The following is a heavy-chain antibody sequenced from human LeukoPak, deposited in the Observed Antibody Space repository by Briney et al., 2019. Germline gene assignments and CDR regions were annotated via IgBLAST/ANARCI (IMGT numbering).Heavy chain of an antibody. CDR2: ISGGSTII. Sequence: GGSLRLSCVAPGFTFSSYTMNWVRQAPGKGLEWVSYISGGSTIIYYADSVKGRFTISRDNAKNSLYLQMHNLRDEDTAVYYCARGSGTVLGVNWGQGTLVTVSS. CDR3: ARGSGTVLGVN. J-gene: IGHJ4*02. D-gene: IGHD3-16*01. V-gene: IGHV3-48*02. CDR1: GFTFSSYT.